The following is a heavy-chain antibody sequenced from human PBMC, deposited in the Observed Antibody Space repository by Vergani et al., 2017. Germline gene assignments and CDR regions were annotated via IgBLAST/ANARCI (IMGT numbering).Heavy chain of an antibody. CDR2: ISAYNGNT. D-gene: IGHD2-2*01. Sequence: QVQLVQSGAEVKKPGASVKVSCKASGYTFTSYGISWVRQAPGQGLEWMGWISAYNGNTNYAQKLQGRVTMTTDTSTSTAYLELRSLRSDDTAVYYCARTVCSSTSCYFAEFDPWGQGTLVTVSS. CDR3: ARTVCSSTSCYFAEFDP. V-gene: IGHV1-18*01. J-gene: IGHJ5*02. CDR1: GYTFTSYG.